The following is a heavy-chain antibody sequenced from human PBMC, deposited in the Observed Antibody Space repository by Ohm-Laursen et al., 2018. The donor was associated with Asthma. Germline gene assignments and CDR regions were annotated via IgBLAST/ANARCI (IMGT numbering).Heavy chain of an antibody. J-gene: IGHJ4*02. D-gene: IGHD1/OR15-1a*01. CDR1: GYTFSRYC. V-gene: IGHV1-3*01. CDR3: AKAVWNRGGNFNYYFDY. CDR2: INAGDGRT. Sequence: SVKVSCKASGYTFSRYCMHWVRQAPGQRLEWMGWINAGDGRTKYSQNFQGRVTITRDTSANTASMELSSLTSEDTAVYYCAKAVWNRGGNFNYYFDYWGQGTLVTVSS.